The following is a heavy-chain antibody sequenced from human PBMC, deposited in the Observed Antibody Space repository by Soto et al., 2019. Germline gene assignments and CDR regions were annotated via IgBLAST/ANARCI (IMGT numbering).Heavy chain of an antibody. CDR3: ARTYCSSTSCFLFDP. CDR2: IYYRGST. D-gene: IGHD2-2*01. V-gene: IGHV4-59*08. CDR1: GGPISSYY. J-gene: IGHJ5*02. Sequence: SETLSLTCTVSGGPISSYYWSWIRQPPGKGLERIGYIYYRGSTNYNPSLKSRVTISVDTSKIQFSLKLSSVTAADTAVYYCARTYCSSTSCFLFDPWGQGTLVTVSS.